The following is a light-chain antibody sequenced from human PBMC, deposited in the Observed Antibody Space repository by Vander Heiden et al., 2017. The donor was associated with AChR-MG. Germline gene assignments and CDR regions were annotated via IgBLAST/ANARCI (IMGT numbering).Light chain of an antibody. V-gene: IGLV1-47*01. Sequence: QSVLTQSPSASAIPGQEVTIPCSGTNSNIGNNHVNWYQQFPGAAPKLLISTPNQRPSGVPDRFSGSKSGSSAALTITGLRPQDEAVYFCSTWDDNVNTYVIFGGGTRVTVL. CDR1: NSNIGNNH. CDR2: TPN. J-gene: IGLJ2*01. CDR3: STWDDNVNTYVI.